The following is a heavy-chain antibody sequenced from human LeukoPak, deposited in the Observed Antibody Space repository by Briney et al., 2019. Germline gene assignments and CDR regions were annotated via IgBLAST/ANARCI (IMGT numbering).Heavy chain of an antibody. CDR1: GGSFSGYY. Sequence: SETLSLTCAVYGGSFSGYYWSWIRQPPEKGLEWTGEINHSGSTNYNPSLKSRVTISVDTSKNQFSLKLSSVTAADTAVYYCARGARVAHGSRPIDYWGQGTLVTVSS. CDR3: ARGARVAHGSRPIDY. CDR2: INHSGST. D-gene: IGHD4-23*01. J-gene: IGHJ4*02. V-gene: IGHV4-34*01.